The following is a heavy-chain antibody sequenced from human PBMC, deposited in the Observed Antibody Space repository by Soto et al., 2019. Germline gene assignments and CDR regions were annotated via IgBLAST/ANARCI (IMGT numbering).Heavy chain of an antibody. V-gene: IGHV3-30*04. CDR3: ATVSRCSGINCRQAIDY. Sequence: QVQLVESGGGVVQPGRSLRLSCAVSGFIFKNYALNWVRQAPGKGLEWVASITRDGYNKYYADSVKGRFTISRDDSKNTLYLQMNSLKIEDTAVYYCATVSRCSGINCRQAIDYWGQGTLVTVSS. CDR1: GFIFKNYA. J-gene: IGHJ4*02. D-gene: IGHD2-15*01. CDR2: ITRDGYNK.